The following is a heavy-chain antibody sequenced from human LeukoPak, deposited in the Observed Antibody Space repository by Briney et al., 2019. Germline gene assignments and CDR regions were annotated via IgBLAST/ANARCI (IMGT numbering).Heavy chain of an antibody. CDR2: MNPKTGNT. J-gene: IGHJ3*02. D-gene: IGHD4-11*01. V-gene: IGHV1-8*01. Sequence: ASVKVSCKASGYTFTNFDINWVRQATGQGLEWMGWMNPKTGNTGSAQKFQGRVTTTGNTSISTAYMELSSLRSEDTAVYYCVRIYYSNAFDIWGQGTMVTVSS. CDR3: VRIYYSNAFDI. CDR1: GYTFTNFD.